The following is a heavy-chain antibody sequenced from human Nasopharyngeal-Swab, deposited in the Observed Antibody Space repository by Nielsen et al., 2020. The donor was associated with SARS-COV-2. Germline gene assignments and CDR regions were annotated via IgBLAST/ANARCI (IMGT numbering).Heavy chain of an antibody. CDR1: GFSFSHYF. Sequence: ASVKASCKASGFSFSHYFMHWVRQAPGQGLEWMGIINPSGGSTSYAQKFQGRVTMTRDTSTSTVYMELSSLRSEDTAVYYCARAEMRTTVTTYWNYWGQGTLVTVSS. D-gene: IGHD4-17*01. J-gene: IGHJ4*02. CDR2: INPSGGST. CDR3: ARAEMRTTVTTYWNY. V-gene: IGHV1-46*01.